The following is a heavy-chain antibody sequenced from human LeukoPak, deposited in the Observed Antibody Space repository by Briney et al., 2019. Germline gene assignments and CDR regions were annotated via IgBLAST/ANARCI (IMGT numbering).Heavy chain of an antibody. CDR1: GFNFNNYW. V-gene: IGHV3-15*01. D-gene: IGHD3-3*01. J-gene: IGHJ4*02. CDR3: TTDPFTYYDFWSGYYPWDY. CDR2: IKSKTDGGTT. Sequence: PGGSLRLSCAASGFNFNNYWMSWLRQAPGKGLEWVGRIKSKTDGGTTDYAAPVKGRFTISRDDSKNTLYLQMNSLKTEDTAVYYCTTDPFTYYDFWSGYYPWDYWGQGTLVTVSS.